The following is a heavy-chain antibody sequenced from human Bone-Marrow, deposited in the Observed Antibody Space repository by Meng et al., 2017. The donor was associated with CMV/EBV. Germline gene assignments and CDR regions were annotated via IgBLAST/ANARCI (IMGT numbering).Heavy chain of an antibody. CDR1: GYTFTSYG. CDR3: ARGPSGSYFRPFDY. Sequence: QVQLVQSGAEVKKPGASVKVSCKASGYTFTSYGISWVRQAHGQGLEWVGWISAYNGDTNYAQKLQGRVTMTTDTSTNSAYMELRSLRSDDTAVYYCARGPSGSYFRPFDYWGQGTLVTVSS. J-gene: IGHJ4*02. CDR2: ISAYNGDT. D-gene: IGHD1-26*01. V-gene: IGHV1-18*01.